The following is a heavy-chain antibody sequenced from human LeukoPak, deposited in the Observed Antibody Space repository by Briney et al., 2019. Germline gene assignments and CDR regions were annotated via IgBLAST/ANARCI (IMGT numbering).Heavy chain of an antibody. D-gene: IGHD2/OR15-2a*01. CDR2: ISSSSSYK. Sequence: RSGGSLRLSCAASGFTFSSYRMNWVRQAPGKGLEWVSIISSSSSYKYYADSVKGRFTISRDNAKNSLYLQMNSLRAEDTAVYYCAKALLNYLNWFDPWGQGTLVTVSS. CDR3: AKALLNYLNWFDP. CDR1: GFTFSSYR. J-gene: IGHJ5*02. V-gene: IGHV3-21*04.